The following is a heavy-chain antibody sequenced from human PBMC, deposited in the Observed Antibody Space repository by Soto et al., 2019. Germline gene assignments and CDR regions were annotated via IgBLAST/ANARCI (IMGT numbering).Heavy chain of an antibody. CDR3: AGGLGGVRGL. D-gene: IGHD3-16*01. J-gene: IGHJ4*02. CDR2: IKQDGSET. Sequence: EVQLVESGGGLVQPGGSLRLSCAASGFTFTNYWMSWVRQAPGQGLEWVANIKQDGSETYYVDSVRGRFTISRDNAKNSLYLEMHSLRDDDTALYYCAGGLGGVRGLWGQGTLVAVSS. V-gene: IGHV3-7*01. CDR1: GFTFTNYW.